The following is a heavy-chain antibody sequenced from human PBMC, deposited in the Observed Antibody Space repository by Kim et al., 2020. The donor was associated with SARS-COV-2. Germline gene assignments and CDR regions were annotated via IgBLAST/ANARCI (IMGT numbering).Heavy chain of an antibody. Sequence: GGSLRLSCAASGFTFSSYSMNWVRQAPGKGLEWVSSISSSSSYIYYADSVKGRFTISRDNAKNSLYLQMNSLRAEDTAVYYCARSVRGRGYSGYALSPYWGQGTLVTVSS. D-gene: IGHD5-12*01. J-gene: IGHJ4*02. CDR2: ISSSSSYI. CDR3: ARSVRGRGYSGYALSPY. V-gene: IGHV3-21*01. CDR1: GFTFSSYS.